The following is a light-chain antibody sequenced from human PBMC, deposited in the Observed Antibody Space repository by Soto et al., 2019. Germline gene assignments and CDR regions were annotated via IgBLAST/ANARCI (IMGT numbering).Light chain of an antibody. CDR3: QSYDSSLSAWV. CDR1: SSNIGAGYD. J-gene: IGLJ3*02. V-gene: IGLV1-40*01. Sequence: QSVLTQPPSVSGAPGQRVTISCTGSSSNIGAGYDVHWYQQLPGTAPKLLIYGNNNRPSGVPDRFSGSTSGTSSASLAITGLQDEDEADYYCQSYDSSLSAWVFGGGTKLTVL. CDR2: GNN.